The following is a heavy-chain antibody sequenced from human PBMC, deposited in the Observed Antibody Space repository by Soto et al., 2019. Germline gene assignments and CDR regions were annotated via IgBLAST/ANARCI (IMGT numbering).Heavy chain of an antibody. CDR2: ISPGGDST. CDR1: GFNFNIYA. CDR3: AKALGNTYRNYYMDV. Sequence: EVQLLESGGGLVQPGGSLRLSCAASGFNFNIYAMTWVRQAPGKGLEWVSTISPGGDSTYFGDSVKGRVTISRDNSKNTPPLQMNSPRAEDTATYFCAKALGNTYRNYYMDVWGTGTTVTVSS. J-gene: IGHJ6*03. V-gene: IGHV3-23*01.